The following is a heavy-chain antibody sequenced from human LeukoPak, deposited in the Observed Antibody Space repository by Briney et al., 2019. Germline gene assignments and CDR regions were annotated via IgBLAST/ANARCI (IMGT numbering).Heavy chain of an antibody. CDR3: ARDIRAVPYYCYYMDV. Sequence: PGGSLRLSCSASGFTFSSYSMNWVRQAPGKGLEWVSSISSRSSYIYYADSVKGRFTISRDNAKNSLYLQMNSLRAEDTAVYYCARDIRAVPYYCYYMDVWGKGTTVTVSS. D-gene: IGHD6-19*01. CDR1: GFTFSSYS. CDR2: ISSRSSYI. J-gene: IGHJ6*03. V-gene: IGHV3-21*01.